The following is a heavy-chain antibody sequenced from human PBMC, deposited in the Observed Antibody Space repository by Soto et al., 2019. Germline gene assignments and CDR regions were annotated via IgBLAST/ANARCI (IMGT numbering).Heavy chain of an antibody. CDR3: ARGIAATSLNYYYYMDV. Sequence: PSETLALTCAVYGGCFSGYDWSGIRQPPGKGLEWIGEIIHSGGTNYNPSLKSRVTISVDTSKNQLSLKLSSVTAADTAVYYCARGIAATSLNYYYYMDVWGTGTTVTVSS. D-gene: IGHD6-25*01. J-gene: IGHJ6*03. CDR2: IIHSGGT. CDR1: GGCFSGYD. V-gene: IGHV4-34*01.